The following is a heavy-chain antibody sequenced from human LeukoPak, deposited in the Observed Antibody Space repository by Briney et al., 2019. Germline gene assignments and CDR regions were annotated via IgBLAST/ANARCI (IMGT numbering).Heavy chain of an antibody. J-gene: IGHJ4*02. V-gene: IGHV1-18*01. Sequence: GASVTVSCKASGYTFTSYGISWVRQAPGQGVDGMGWISAYNGNTNYAQKLQGRVTMTTDTSTSTAYMELRSLRSDDTAVYYCARDASSSSGGYYFDYWGQGTLVTVSS. CDR2: ISAYNGNT. D-gene: IGHD6-6*01. CDR1: GYTFTSYG. CDR3: ARDASSSSGGYYFDY.